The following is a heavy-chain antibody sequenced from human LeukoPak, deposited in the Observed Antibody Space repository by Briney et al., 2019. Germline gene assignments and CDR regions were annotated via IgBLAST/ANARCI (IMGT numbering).Heavy chain of an antibody. CDR3: VTEYYGAYNY. D-gene: IGHD4-17*01. V-gene: IGHV3-15*05. CDR2: IKSKTAGGTT. J-gene: IGHJ4*02. Sequence: GGSLRLSCAASGFSFSDAWMSWVRQAPGKGLEWVGHIKSKTAGGTTDYAEPVKGRFSISRDDSKDTVSLEMNSLKTEDTAVYYCVTEYYGAYNYWGRGTLVTVS. CDR1: GFSFSDAW.